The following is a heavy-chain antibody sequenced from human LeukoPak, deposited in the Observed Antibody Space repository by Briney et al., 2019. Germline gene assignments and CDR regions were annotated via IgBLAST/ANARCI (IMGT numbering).Heavy chain of an antibody. J-gene: IGHJ5*02. D-gene: IGHD6-13*01. Sequence: SETLSLTCTVSGGSISSSGYYWGWIRQPPGKGLEWIGSMYYSGSTYYNPSLKSRVTISVDTSKNHFSLKLSSVTAADTAVYYCARGSQLVLKRRFDPWGQGTLVTVSS. V-gene: IGHV4-39*07. CDR3: ARGSQLVLKRRFDP. CDR2: MYYSGST. CDR1: GGSISSSGYY.